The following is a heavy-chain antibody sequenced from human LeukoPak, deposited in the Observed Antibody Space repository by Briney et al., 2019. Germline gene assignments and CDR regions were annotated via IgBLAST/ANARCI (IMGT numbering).Heavy chain of an antibody. Sequence: PGGSLRLSCAPSGFTYSRYALNWAPQAPGKGLEWVSTVIVNGGSTYYADSVKGRFTIHRDNPENTLYLQMNSLRAEDTAVYYCAKDVKAGSGDYYFDYWGQGTLVTVSS. CDR1: GFTYSRYA. CDR3: AKDVKAGSGDYYFDY. D-gene: IGHD3-3*01. CDR2: VIVNGGST. V-gene: IGHV3-23*01. J-gene: IGHJ4*02.